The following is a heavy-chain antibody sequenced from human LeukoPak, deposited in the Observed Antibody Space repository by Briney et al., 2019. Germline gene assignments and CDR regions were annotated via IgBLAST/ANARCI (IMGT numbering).Heavy chain of an antibody. CDR2: ISAYNGYT. V-gene: IGHV1-18*01. J-gene: IGHJ3*02. Sequence: ASVKVSYKASGYTFTSYGISWVRQAPGQGLEWMGWISAYNGYTNYAQKLQGRVTITTNTSTSTAYMELRSLRSDDTAVYYCARAGWYELPRYAFDIWGQGTMVTVSS. D-gene: IGHD6-19*01. CDR1: GYTFTSYG. CDR3: ARAGWYELPRYAFDI.